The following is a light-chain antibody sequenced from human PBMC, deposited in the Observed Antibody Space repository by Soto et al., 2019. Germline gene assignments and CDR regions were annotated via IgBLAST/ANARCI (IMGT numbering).Light chain of an antibody. CDR3: QQYGGSPIT. Sequence: IVLTQSPCTLSFSPGEKVTLSCRASQSVTTRLAWYQHKPGQAPRLLMSGAPSRASGVPVRFSGSGSGTDFTLTISRLEPEDFALYYCQQYGGSPITFGLGTRLEIK. CDR1: QSVTTR. V-gene: IGKV3-20*01. CDR2: GAP. J-gene: IGKJ5*01.